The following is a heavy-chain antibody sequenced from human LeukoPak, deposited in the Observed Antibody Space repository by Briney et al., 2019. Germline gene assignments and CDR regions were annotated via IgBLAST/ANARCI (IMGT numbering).Heavy chain of an antibody. D-gene: IGHD2-2*01. CDR1: GLAFSSYA. Sequence: GGSLRLSCAASGLAFSSYAMSWVRQAPGKGLEWVSAISGSGGSTYYADSVKGRFTISRDNSKNTLYLQMNSLRAEDTAVYYCAKDPDCSSTSCYGSSDYWGQGTLVTVSS. CDR2: ISGSGGST. J-gene: IGHJ4*02. CDR3: AKDPDCSSTSCYGSSDY. V-gene: IGHV3-23*01.